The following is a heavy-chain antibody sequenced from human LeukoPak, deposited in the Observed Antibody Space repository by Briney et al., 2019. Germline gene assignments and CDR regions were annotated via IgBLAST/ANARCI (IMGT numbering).Heavy chain of an antibody. D-gene: IGHD3-3*01. V-gene: IGHV3-7*01. J-gene: IGHJ3*01. CDR2: IRRDGSEK. CDR3: ARRRGSLLYNGAFEF. Sequence: GGSLRLSCAASGFTFSSYWMSWVRQAPGKGLEWVANIRRDGSEKYYVDSVKGRFTISRDNPKNSLYLQMNSLRAEDTAVYYCARRRGSLLYNGAFEFWGQGTMVTVSS. CDR1: GFTFSSYW.